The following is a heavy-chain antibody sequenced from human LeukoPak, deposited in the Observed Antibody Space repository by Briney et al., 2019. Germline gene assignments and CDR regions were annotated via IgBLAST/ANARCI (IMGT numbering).Heavy chain of an antibody. J-gene: IGHJ4*02. CDR2: ISSDGSNN. Sequence: PGGSLRLSCAASGFTFNSYAMHWVRQAPGKGLEWVAVISSDGSNNYYADSVKGRFTISRDNSKSTLYLQVNSLRAEDTAVYYCARDRYSSGWYGDFDCWGQGTLVTVSS. D-gene: IGHD6-19*01. V-gene: IGHV3-30-3*01. CDR1: GFTFNSYA. CDR3: ARDRYSSGWYGDFDC.